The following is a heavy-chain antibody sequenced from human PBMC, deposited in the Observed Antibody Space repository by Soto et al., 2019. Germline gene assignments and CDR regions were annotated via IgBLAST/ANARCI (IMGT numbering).Heavy chain of an antibody. CDR3: ARCPQPPDTADPYAVDV. V-gene: IGHV1-69*18. D-gene: IGHD5-18*01. CDR1: GGTFSRSG. Sequence: QVQLVQSGTEVKKPGASVKVSCKASGGTFSRSGFHWVRQAPGQGLEWMGMIVPSVDTTNYAQKFQARVTISADQFTSTVYMELRSVTSEDTAVYYCARCPQPPDTADPYAVDVWGQGTRVIVSS. CDR2: IVPSVDTT. J-gene: IGHJ6*02.